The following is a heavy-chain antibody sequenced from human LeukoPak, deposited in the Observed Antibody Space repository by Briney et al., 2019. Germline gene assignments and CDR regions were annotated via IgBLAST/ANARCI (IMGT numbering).Heavy chain of an antibody. CDR3: ARVDYYYYMDV. V-gene: IGHV3-66*02. Sequence: SGGSLRLSCAASGFTVSSNYMSWVRQAPGKGLEWVSVIYSGGSTYYADSVKGRFTTSRDNSKNTLYLQMNSLRAEDTAVYYCARVDYYYYMDVWGKGTTVTVSS. J-gene: IGHJ6*03. CDR2: IYSGGST. CDR1: GFTVSSNY.